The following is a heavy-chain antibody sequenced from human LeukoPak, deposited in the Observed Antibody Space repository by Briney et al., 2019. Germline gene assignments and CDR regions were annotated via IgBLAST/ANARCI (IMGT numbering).Heavy chain of an antibody. CDR1: GGSFSGYY. D-gene: IGHD6-19*01. V-gene: IGHV4-34*01. Sequence: SETLSLTCAVYGGSFSGYYWSWIRQPPGKGLEWIGEINHSGSTNYNPSLKSRVTVSVDTSKNQFSLKLSSVTAADTAVYYCARDLLPKQWLPQYNWFDPWGQGTLVTVSS. J-gene: IGHJ5*02. CDR2: INHSGST. CDR3: ARDLLPKQWLPQYNWFDP.